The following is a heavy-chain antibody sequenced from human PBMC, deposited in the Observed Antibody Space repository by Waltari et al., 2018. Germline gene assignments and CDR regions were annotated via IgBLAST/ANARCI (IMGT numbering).Heavy chain of an antibody. J-gene: IGHJ6*02. CDR1: GFNVNTNY. V-gene: IGHV3-53*01. D-gene: IGHD2-15*01. CDR2: IYSGGIT. CDR3: ARAESGGMFDYYYGMDV. Sequence: ELQLVESGGGLIQPGGSLRLSCAASGFNVNTNYMSWVRQALGKGLGWISVIYSGGITYYADSVKGRFTISRDSYRNTLSLQMISLRAEETAVYYCARAESGGMFDYYYGMDVWGQGTTVTVSS.